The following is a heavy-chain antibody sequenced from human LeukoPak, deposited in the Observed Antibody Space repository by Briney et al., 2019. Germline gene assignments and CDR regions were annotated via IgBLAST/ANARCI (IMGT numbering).Heavy chain of an antibody. CDR2: IYYSGST. Sequence: SETLSLTCTVSGGSISSSSYYWGWIRQPPGKGLEWIGSIYYSGSTYYNPSLKSRVTISVDTSRNHFSLKLSSVTAADTAVYYCARYGSGTYRQFDYWGQGTLVTVSS. CDR3: ARYGSGTYRQFDY. V-gene: IGHV4-39*07. CDR1: GGSISSSSYY. D-gene: IGHD3-10*01. J-gene: IGHJ4*02.